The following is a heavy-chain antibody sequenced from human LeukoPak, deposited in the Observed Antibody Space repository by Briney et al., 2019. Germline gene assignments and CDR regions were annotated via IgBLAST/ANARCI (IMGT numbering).Heavy chain of an antibody. Sequence: SETLSLTCTVSGGSISSHYWRWIRQPPGKGLEWIGYFYYSGSTNYNPSLKSRVTISVDTSKNQFSLKLNSVTAADTAVYYCARVSWFPGTSYYYMDVWGKGTTVTVSS. CDR1: GGSISSHY. V-gene: IGHV4-59*11. CDR2: FYYSGST. D-gene: IGHD1-1*01. J-gene: IGHJ6*03. CDR3: ARVSWFPGTSYYYMDV.